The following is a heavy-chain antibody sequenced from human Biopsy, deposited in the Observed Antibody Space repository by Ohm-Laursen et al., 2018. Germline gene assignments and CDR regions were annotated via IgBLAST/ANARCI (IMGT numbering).Heavy chain of an antibody. D-gene: IGHD6-19*01. Sequence: GASVKVSCKTSGYIFTSYYIHWVRQAPGQGLEWMASINPSGGSTTYAQRFQGRLIMTRDTSTSSIYMELSSLRSEDTAIYFCARAVAGTGGVIDSWGQGTLVTVSS. CDR2: INPSGGST. V-gene: IGHV1-46*01. CDR1: GYIFTSYY. CDR3: ARAVAGTGGVIDS. J-gene: IGHJ4*02.